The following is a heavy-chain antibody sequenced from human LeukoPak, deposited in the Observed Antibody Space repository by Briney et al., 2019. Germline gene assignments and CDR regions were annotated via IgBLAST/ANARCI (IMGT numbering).Heavy chain of an antibody. CDR1: GYSITAYW. CDR3: ARGLSRVSAMYFDY. Sequence: PGESLKISCKVSGYSITAYWIGWVRQMPGKALEWMGIIYPGDSDTRYSPSFQGQVSISADKSISTAYLQWGSLKASDTAMYYCARGLSRVSAMYFDYWGQGTLVTVSS. D-gene: IGHD2-2*01. J-gene: IGHJ4*02. V-gene: IGHV5-51*01. CDR2: IYPGDSDT.